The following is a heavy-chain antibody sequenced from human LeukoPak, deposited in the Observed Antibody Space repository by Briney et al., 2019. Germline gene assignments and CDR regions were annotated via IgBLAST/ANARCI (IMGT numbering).Heavy chain of an antibody. CDR2: ISAYNGNT. J-gene: IGHJ6*02. CDR1: GYTFTSYG. V-gene: IGHV1-18*01. CDR3: AREPGGSGYSSGWVYGMDV. D-gene: IGHD6-19*01. Sequence: ASVKVSCKASGYTFTSYGISWVRQAPGQGLEWMGWISAYNGNTNYAQKLQGRVTMTTDTSTSTAYMELRSLRSDDTAVYYCAREPGGSGYSSGWVYGMDVWGQGTTVTVS.